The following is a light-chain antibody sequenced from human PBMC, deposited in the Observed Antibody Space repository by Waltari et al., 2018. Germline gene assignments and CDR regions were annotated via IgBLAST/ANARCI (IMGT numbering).Light chain of an antibody. CDR1: SSDVGSYNL. V-gene: IGLV2-23*01. J-gene: IGLJ3*02. CDR3: CSYAGSSWV. Sequence: QSALTQPASVSGSPGQSITISCTGTSSDVGSYNLVSWYQQHPGKAPHIIIYEGSKRPLAVSNRFSGSKSGNTASLTISGLQAEDEADYYCCSYAGSSWVFGGGTKLTVL. CDR2: EGS.